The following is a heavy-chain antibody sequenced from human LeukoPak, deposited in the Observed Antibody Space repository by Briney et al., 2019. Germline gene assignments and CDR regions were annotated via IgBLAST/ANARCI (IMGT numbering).Heavy chain of an antibody. Sequence: SETLSLTCAVYGGSFGGYYWSWIRQPPGKGLEWIGEINHSGSTNYNPSLKSRVTISVDTSKNQFSLKLSSVTAADTAVYYCARPRINYYDSSGYLRWSQGTLVTVSS. D-gene: IGHD3-22*01. CDR2: INHSGST. CDR3: ARPRINYYDSSGYLR. CDR1: GGSFGGYY. J-gene: IGHJ4*02. V-gene: IGHV4-34*01.